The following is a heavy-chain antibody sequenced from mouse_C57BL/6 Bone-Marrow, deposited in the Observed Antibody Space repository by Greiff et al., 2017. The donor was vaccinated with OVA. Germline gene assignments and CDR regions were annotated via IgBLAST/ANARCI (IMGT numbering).Heavy chain of an antibody. Sequence: VHVKQSGPELVKPGASVKIPCKASGYTFTDYNMDWVKQSHGKSLEWIGDINPNNGGTIYNQKFKGKATLTVDKSSSTAYMELRSLTSEDTAVYYCARFREAYWGQGTLVTVSA. CDR3: ARFREAY. CDR1: GYTFTDYN. V-gene: IGHV1-18*01. CDR2: INPNNGGT. J-gene: IGHJ3*01.